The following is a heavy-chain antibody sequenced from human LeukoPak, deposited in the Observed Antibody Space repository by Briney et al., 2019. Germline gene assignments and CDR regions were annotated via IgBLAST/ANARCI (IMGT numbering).Heavy chain of an antibody. CDR2: ISSSGSSI. D-gene: IGHD3-10*01. CDR1: GFTFSDYY. Sequence: GGSLRLSCGASGFTFSDYYMSGLPQAPGKGLEGVSYISSSGSSIYYADSVKGRFTISRDNAKNSLYLQMNSLRAEDTAVYDCARIGNVLLWCGEGPALDYWGQGTLVTVAS. J-gene: IGHJ4*02. V-gene: IGHV3-11*01. CDR3: ARIGNVLLWCGEGPALDY.